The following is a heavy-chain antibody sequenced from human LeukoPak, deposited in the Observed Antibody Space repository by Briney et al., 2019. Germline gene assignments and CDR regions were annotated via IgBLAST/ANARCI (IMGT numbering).Heavy chain of an antibody. D-gene: IGHD6-19*01. V-gene: IGHV3-7*01. CDR1: GFTFSSYW. CDR2: IKQDGSEK. Sequence: GGSLRLSCAASGFTFSSYWMSWVRQAPGKGREWVANIKQDGSEKYYVDSVKGRFTISRDNAKNSLYLQMNSLRAEDTAVYYCARDQVAVAANYYYYGMDVWGQGTTVTVSS. J-gene: IGHJ6*02. CDR3: ARDQVAVAANYYYYGMDV.